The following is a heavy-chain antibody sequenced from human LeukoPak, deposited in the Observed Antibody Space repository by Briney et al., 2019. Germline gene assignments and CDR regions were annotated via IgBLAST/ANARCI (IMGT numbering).Heavy chain of an antibody. CDR3: ARQNTPHGNFDY. J-gene: IGHJ4*02. CDR2: IGVAANT. V-gene: IGHV3-13*01. CDR1: GFTFSSYD. Sequence: PGGSLRLSCAASGFTFSSYDMHWVRQATGKGLEWVSAIGVAANTFYSGSVKGRFTISRENAMNSLYLLMSSLRAEDTAVYYCARQNTPHGNFDYWGQGTLVTVSS. D-gene: IGHD1-26*01.